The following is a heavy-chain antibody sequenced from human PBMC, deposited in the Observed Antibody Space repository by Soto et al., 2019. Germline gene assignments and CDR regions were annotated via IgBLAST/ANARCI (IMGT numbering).Heavy chain of an antibody. D-gene: IGHD2-15*01. V-gene: IGHV1-58*01. J-gene: IGHJ6*02. CDR3: AADRGGYCSGGSCYWDYYYGMDV. CDR1: GFTFTSSA. Sequence: QMQLVQSGPEVKKPGTSVKVSCKASGFTFTSSAVQWVRQARGQRLEWIGWIVVGSGNTNYAQKFQERVTITRDMSTSPAYMELSSLRSEDTAVYYCAADRGGYCSGGSCYWDYYYGMDVWGQGTTVTVSS. CDR2: IVVGSGNT.